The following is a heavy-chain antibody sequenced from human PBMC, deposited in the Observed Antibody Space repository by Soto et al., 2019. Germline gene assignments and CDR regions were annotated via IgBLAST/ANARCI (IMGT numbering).Heavy chain of an antibody. J-gene: IGHJ6*02. Sequence: QVHLVQSGAELKKPGASVRVSCKASGYSFTRNGISWVRQAPGQGLEWMGWISAKNGDTNYAQKFQGRFIMTTDTSKTTAYMELRSLRSDDTAVYYCVRDRDSDTWPSRDVWGQGTTFTV. CDR2: ISAKNGDT. V-gene: IGHV1-18*01. CDR3: VRDRDSDTWPSRDV. D-gene: IGHD1-26*01. CDR1: GYSFTRNG.